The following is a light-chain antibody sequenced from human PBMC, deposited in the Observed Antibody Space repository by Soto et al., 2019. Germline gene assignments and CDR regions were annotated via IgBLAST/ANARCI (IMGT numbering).Light chain of an antibody. CDR3: QQRSNWPLLT. V-gene: IGKV3-11*01. CDR1: QSVSSC. J-gene: IGKJ4*01. Sequence: IVLTQSPGTLSLSPGERATLSCRASQSVSSCLAWYQQKPGQAPRLLIYDASNRATGIPARFSGSGSGTDFTLTISSLEPEDFAVYYCQQRSNWPLLTFGGGTKVDI. CDR2: DAS.